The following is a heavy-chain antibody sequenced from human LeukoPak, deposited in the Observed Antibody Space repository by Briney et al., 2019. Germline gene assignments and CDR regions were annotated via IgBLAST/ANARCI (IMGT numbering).Heavy chain of an antibody. CDR3: ARDYYHDTTGYYDY. Sequence: ASVRVSCKTSGYSFTDYAIHWVRQAPGQGLEWMGWINAGHGNTLYSHHFQDRVTFTGDTSATTVYMELSSLRSEDMAVYYCARDYYHDTTGYYDYWGQGTLVTVSS. CDR2: INAGHGNT. J-gene: IGHJ4*02. CDR1: GYSFTDYA. V-gene: IGHV1-3*03. D-gene: IGHD3-22*01.